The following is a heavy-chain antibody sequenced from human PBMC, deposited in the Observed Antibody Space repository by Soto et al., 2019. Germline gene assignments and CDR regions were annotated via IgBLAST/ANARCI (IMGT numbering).Heavy chain of an antibody. D-gene: IGHD6-13*01. CDR1: GFTFSSYD. CDR2: IGTAGDT. CDR3: ARVSLGGIAAAGDAFDI. V-gene: IGHV3-13*01. J-gene: IGHJ3*02. Sequence: GGSLRLSCAASGFTFSSYDMHWVRQATGKGLEWVSAIGTAGDTYYPGSVKGRFTISRENAKNSLYLQMNSLRAGDTAVYYCARVSLGGIAAAGDAFDIWGQGTMVTVS.